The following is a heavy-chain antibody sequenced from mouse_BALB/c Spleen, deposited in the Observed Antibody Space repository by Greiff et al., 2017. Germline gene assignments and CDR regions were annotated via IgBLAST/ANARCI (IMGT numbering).Heavy chain of an antibody. V-gene: IGHV14-3*02. CDR1: GFNIKDTY. CDR2: IDPANGNT. J-gene: IGHJ2*01. D-gene: IGHD4-1*01. CDR3: ARGGFVTGTSDY. Sequence: DVQLQESGAELVKPGASVKLSCTASGFNIKDTYMHWVKQRPEQGLEWIGRIDPANGNTKYDPKFQGKATITADTSSNTAYLQLSSLTSEDTAVYYCARGGFVTGTSDYWGQGTTLTVSS.